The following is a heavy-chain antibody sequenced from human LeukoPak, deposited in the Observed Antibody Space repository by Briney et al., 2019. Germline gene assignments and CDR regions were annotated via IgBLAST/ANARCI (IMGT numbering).Heavy chain of an antibody. CDR2: IIPIFGTA. CDR1: GGTFSSYA. V-gene: IGHV1-69*13. J-gene: IGHJ4*02. Sequence: ASVKVSCKASGGTFSSYAISWVRQAPGQGLEGMGGIIPIFGTANYAQKFQGRVTITADESTSTAYMELSSLRSEDTAVYYCARGPLGMFGYWGQGTLVTVSS. CDR3: ARGPLGMFGY. D-gene: IGHD7-27*01.